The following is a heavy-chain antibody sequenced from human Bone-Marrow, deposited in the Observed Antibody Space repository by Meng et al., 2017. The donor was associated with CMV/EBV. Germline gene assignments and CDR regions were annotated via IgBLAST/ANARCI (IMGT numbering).Heavy chain of an antibody. J-gene: IGHJ6*02. CDR2: INHSGST. CDR1: GGSFSGYY. Sequence: SETLSLTCAVYGGSFSGYYWSWIRQPPGKGLEWIGEINHSGSTNYNPSLKSRVTISVDTSKNQFSLKLSSVTAADTAVYYCARMESGPRDYYYYGMDVWGQGTTVTVS. V-gene: IGHV4-34*01. CDR3: ARMESGPRDYYYYGMDV. D-gene: IGHD3-3*01.